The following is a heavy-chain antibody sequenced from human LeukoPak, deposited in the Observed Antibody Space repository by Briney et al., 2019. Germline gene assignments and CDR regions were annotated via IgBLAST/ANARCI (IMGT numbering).Heavy chain of an antibody. J-gene: IGHJ4*02. CDR1: GFTFSVSW. CDR2: ISGSGGST. V-gene: IGHV3-23*01. CDR3: AKSIAVAVLFDY. Sequence: PGGSLRLSCGASGFTFSVSWMSWVRQAPGKGLEWVSAISGSGGSTYYADSVKGRFTISRDNSKNTLYLQMNSLRAEDTAVYYCAKSIAVAVLFDYWGQGTLVTVSS. D-gene: IGHD6-19*01.